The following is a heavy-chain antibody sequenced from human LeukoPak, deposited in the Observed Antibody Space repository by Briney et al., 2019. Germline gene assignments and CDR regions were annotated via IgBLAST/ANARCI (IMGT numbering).Heavy chain of an antibody. D-gene: IGHD6-13*01. CDR2: VYYTGSS. Sequence: SETLSLTCTVSGGSINDHAWCWIRQPPGRGREWIGCVYYTGSSEYNASLKSRLTISTDTSNNQLSLKVTSVTAADTAIYSCARLSRIATAGAYSYHSLDIWGQGTTVTVSS. J-gene: IGHJ6*02. CDR1: GGSINDHA. CDR3: ARLSRIATAGAYSYHSLDI. V-gene: IGHV4-59*11.